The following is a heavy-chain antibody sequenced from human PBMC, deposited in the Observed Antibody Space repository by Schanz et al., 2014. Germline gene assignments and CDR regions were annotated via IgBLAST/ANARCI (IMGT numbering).Heavy chain of an antibody. D-gene: IGHD3-10*01. CDR3: ARLRGGGVIITT. CDR1: GGSINSGGYR. J-gene: IGHJ5*02. Sequence: QVQLQESGPGLVKASETLSLTCSVSGGSINSGGYRWGWIRQPPGKGLEWIGTMYSSGSTYYNPSPKRGVTIPEAPSRNRFSLKVFSVTAADTALYYCARLRGGGVIITTWGQGTLVTVSS. V-gene: IGHV4-39*01. CDR2: MYSSGST.